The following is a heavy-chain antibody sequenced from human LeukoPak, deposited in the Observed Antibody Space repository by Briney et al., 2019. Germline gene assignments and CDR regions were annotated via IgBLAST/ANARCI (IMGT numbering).Heavy chain of an antibody. Sequence: PGRSLRLSCAASGFTFDDYAMHWVRQAPGKGLEWVSGISWNRGSIGYADSVKGRFTISRDNAENSLYLQMNSLRAEDTALYYCAKDGSLSPWYFDYWGQGTLVTVSS. CDR2: ISWNRGSI. J-gene: IGHJ4*02. CDR3: AKDGSLSPWYFDY. D-gene: IGHD3-16*02. CDR1: GFTFDDYA. V-gene: IGHV3-9*01.